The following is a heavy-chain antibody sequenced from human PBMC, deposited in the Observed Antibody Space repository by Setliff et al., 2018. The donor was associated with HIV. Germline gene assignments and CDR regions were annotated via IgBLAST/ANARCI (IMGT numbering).Heavy chain of an antibody. CDR3: ARMAKSDYYGSGVFDY. D-gene: IGHD3-10*01. CDR2: IYSSGST. Sequence: ETLSLTCTVSGGSISSYYWSWIRQPAGKGLEWIGRIYSSGSTNYNPSLKSRVTMSVDTSKNQFSLKLSSVTAADTAVYYCARMAKSDYYGSGVFDYWGQGTLVTVSS. CDR1: GGSISSYY. J-gene: IGHJ4*02. V-gene: IGHV4-4*07.